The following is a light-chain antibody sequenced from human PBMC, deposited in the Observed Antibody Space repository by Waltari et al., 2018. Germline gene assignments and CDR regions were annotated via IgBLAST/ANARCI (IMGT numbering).Light chain of an antibody. CDR1: SSNIVSNS. CDR2: RNQ. V-gene: IGLV1-47*01. J-gene: IGLJ3*02. Sequence: QSVLTQPPSASGTPGQRVTISCSGRSSNIVSNSVYWYQHVPGAAPKLLIYRNQQPPSGPTDRFSGSKSGASASLASSGLRSEDEAYYYCAAWDDSLSRWLLGGGTKLTVL. CDR3: AAWDDSLSRWL.